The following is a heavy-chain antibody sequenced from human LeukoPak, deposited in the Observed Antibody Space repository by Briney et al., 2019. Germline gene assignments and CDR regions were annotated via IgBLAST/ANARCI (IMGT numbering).Heavy chain of an antibody. V-gene: IGHV3-23*01. Sequence: GGSLRLSCAVSGLTFNNYAMSWVRQAPGKGLEWVSGISGRGASKYYADSVKGRFTISRDNSKNTLYLQMNSLRAEDTAVYYCARRISLIYDSTVDAFDIWGQGTMVTVSS. CDR2: ISGRGASK. CDR1: GLTFNNYA. CDR3: ARRISLIYDSTVDAFDI. J-gene: IGHJ3*02. D-gene: IGHD3-22*01.